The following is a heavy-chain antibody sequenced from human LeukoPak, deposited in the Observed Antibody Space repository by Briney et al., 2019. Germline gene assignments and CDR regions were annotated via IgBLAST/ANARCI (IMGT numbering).Heavy chain of an antibody. Sequence: NTAGTLSLSCAASGVSFSGYYMSWIRQAPGKGLEWVADINHSGSTNYNASLKSRVTISVDTSKNQFSLKLSSVTAADTAVYYCARVSCGGNCYSLIGAFDIWGQGTMVTVSS. CDR3: ARVSCGGNCYSLIGAFDI. D-gene: IGHD2-15*01. V-gene: IGHV4-34*01. CDR2: INHSGST. J-gene: IGHJ3*02. CDR1: GVSFSGYY.